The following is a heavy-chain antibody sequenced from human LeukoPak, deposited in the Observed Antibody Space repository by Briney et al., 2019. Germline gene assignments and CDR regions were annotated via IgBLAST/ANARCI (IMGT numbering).Heavy chain of an antibody. D-gene: IGHD6-13*01. CDR2: ITHDGSDK. J-gene: IGHJ4*02. Sequence: PGGSLRLSCAYSAFNSTDYGMDWVRQAPGKGLEWVAVITHDGSDKYYADSVKGRFSISRDNSKNIVYLQMNSLRPEDTAIYFCAKVGGRSWLYFGSWGQGTVVTVSS. V-gene: IGHV3-30*18. CDR3: AKVGGRSWLYFGS. CDR1: AFNSTDYG.